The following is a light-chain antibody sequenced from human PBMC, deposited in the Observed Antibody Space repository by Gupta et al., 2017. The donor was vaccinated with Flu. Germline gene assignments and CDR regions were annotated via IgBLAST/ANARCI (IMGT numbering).Light chain of an antibody. V-gene: IGLV4-60*03. CDR2: LESSGSY. CDR1: SGHTTYS. J-gene: IGLJ2*01. Sequence: VKLTCILTSGHTTYSIAWHQQQPGKAPRFLMKLESSGSYNKGSGVPDRFSGSSSGADRFLTTSNLQSEDEADYYCETWDSQIRVFGGGTKLTVL. CDR3: ETWDSQIRV.